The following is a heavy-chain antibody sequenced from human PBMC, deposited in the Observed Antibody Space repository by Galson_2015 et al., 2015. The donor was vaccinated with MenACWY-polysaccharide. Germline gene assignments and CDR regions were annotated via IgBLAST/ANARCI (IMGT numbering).Heavy chain of an antibody. D-gene: IGHD4/OR15-4a*01. CDR1: GYKFTSYD. J-gene: IGHJ4*02. Sequence: SVKVSCKASGYKFTSYDINWVRQATGQGLEWMGWMNPNSGSTGYAQKFQGRVTMTSSSAMSTAFMELSSLRSEDTAVYYCARISARKYTFADSWGQGALVTVAS. CDR2: MNPNSGST. V-gene: IGHV1-8*01. CDR3: ARISARKYTFADS.